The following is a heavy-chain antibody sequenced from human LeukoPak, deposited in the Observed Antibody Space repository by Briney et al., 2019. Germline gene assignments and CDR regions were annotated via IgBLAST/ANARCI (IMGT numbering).Heavy chain of an antibody. CDR1: GFTFSSYA. CDR3: ARDWLITFGGVIARNWFDP. V-gene: IGHV3-64*01. D-gene: IGHD3-16*02. Sequence: PGGSLRLSCAASGFTFSSYAMHWVRQAPGKGLEYVSAISRNGGSTYYANPVKGRFTISRDNSKNTLYLQMGSLRAEDMAVYYCARDWLITFGGVIARNWFDPWGQGPLVTVSS. CDR2: ISRNGGST. J-gene: IGHJ5*02.